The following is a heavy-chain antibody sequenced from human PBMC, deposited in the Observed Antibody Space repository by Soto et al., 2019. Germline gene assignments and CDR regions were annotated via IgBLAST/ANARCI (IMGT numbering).Heavy chain of an antibody. D-gene: IGHD3-22*01. J-gene: IGHJ3*01. CDR2: INPSGGST. Sequence: VASVKVSCKASGYTFTRYYMRWVRQAPGQGLEWMGIINPSGGSTSYAQKFQGRVTMTRDTSTSTVYMELSSLRSEDTAVYYCARVPTGGGYDVWGQGTMVTVS. V-gene: IGHV1-46*03. CDR3: ARVPTGGGYDV. CDR1: GYTFTRYY.